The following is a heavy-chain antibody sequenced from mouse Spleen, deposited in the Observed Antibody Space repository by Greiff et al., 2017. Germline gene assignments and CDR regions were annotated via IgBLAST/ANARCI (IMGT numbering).Heavy chain of an antibody. V-gene: IGHV3-6*01. CDR1: GYSITSGYY. CDR3: AREGLLRYFDV. D-gene: IGHD1-1*01. J-gene: IGHJ1*01. Sequence: EVKLMESGPGLVKPSQSPSLTCSVTGYSITSGYYWNWIRQFPGNKLEWMGYISYDGSNNYNPSLKNRISITRDTSKNQFFLKLNSVTTEDTATYYCAREGLLRYFDVWGAGTTVTVSS. CDR2: ISYDGSN.